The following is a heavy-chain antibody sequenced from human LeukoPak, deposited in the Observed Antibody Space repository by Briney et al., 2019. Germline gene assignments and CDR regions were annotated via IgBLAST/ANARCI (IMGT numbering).Heavy chain of an antibody. V-gene: IGHV1-18*01. CDR3: ARGWYYYGSGSYYSLDGIRPFGY. CDR1: GYTFTGYG. CDR2: ISAYNGNT. D-gene: IGHD3-10*01. Sequence: ASVKVSCKASGYTFTGYGISWVRQAPGQGLEWMGWISAYNGNTNYAQKLQGRVTITADESTSTAYMELSSLRSEDTAVYYCARGWYYYGSGSYYSLDGIRPFGYWGQGTLVTVSS. J-gene: IGHJ4*02.